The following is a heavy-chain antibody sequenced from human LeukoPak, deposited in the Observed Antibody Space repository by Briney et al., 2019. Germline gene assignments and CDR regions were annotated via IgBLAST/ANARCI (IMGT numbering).Heavy chain of an antibody. V-gene: IGHV4-34*01. D-gene: IGHD3-3*01. CDR3: ARAPGYYDFWSWPNWFDP. J-gene: IGHJ5*02. Sequence: SETLSLTCAVYGGSFSGYYWSWIRQPPGKGLEWIGEINHSGSTNYNPSLKSRVTISVDTSKNQFSLKLSSVTAADTAVYYCARAPGYYDFWSWPNWFDPWGQGTLVTVSS. CDR1: GGSFSGYY. CDR2: INHSGST.